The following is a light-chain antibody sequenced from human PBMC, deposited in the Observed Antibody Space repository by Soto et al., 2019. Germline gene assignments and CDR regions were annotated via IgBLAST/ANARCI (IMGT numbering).Light chain of an antibody. CDR2: GNT. CDR3: LSFDSSLSVV. CDR1: SPNIWAGYD. Sequence: QSVLTQPPSLSGAPGQRVTISCTGRSPNIWAGYDVHWYQQLPGRAPKLLIYGNTNRPSGVPDRFSGSKSGPSASLAITGLQAEDEADYYCLSFDSSLSVVFGGGTKLTFL. J-gene: IGLJ2*01. V-gene: IGLV1-40*01.